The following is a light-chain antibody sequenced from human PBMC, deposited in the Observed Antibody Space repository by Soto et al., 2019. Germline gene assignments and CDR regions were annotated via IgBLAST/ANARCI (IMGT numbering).Light chain of an antibody. V-gene: IGKV3-11*01. Sequence: EIVLTQSPVTLSLSPGERATLSCRASQSVGSYLAWYQQKPGQAPRLLIYDASNRATGIPARFSGSGSGTEFTLTISNLQSEDFALYYCQQRSNWPPITFGQGTRLGIK. CDR2: DAS. J-gene: IGKJ5*01. CDR1: QSVGSY. CDR3: QQRSNWPPIT.